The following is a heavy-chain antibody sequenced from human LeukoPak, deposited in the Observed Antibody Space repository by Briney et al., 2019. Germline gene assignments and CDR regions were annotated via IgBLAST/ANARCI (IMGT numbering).Heavy chain of an antibody. CDR3: GSGSGWYSPDY. V-gene: IGHV3-49*03. CDR2: SRSKAYGGTT. D-gene: IGHD6-19*01. CDR1: GFTFGDYA. Sequence: QPGRSLRLSCTASGFTFGDYAMNWFRQAPGKGLEWVGFSRSKAYGGTTEYAASVKGRFTISRDDSKNIAYLQMNSLKTEDTAVYYCGSGSGWYSPDYWGQGTLVTVSS. J-gene: IGHJ4*02.